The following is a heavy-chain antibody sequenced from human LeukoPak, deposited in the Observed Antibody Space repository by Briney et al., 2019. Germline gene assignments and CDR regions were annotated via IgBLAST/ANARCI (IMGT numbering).Heavy chain of an antibody. V-gene: IGHV3-7*01. CDR3: ARAIRFWSGYYTYYFDY. CDR1: GFTFSSYW. CDR2: IKQDGSEK. J-gene: IGHJ4*02. D-gene: IGHD3-3*01. Sequence: GGSLRLSCAASGFTFSSYWMSWVRQAPGKGLEWVANIKQDGSEKYYVDSVKGRFTISRDNAKNSLYLQMNSLRAEDTAVYYCARAIRFWSGYYTYYFDYWGQGTLVTVS.